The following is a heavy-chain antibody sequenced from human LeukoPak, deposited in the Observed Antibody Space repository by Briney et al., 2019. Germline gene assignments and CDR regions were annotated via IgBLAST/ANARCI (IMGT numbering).Heavy chain of an antibody. V-gene: IGHV3-7*01. D-gene: IGHD3-22*01. CDR2: IKQYGSVK. Sequence: GGSLRLSCAAAGFTFNTYWMTWVRQAPGKGLEWVANIKQYGSVKYYAGSVKGRFTISRDNARNSVFLQIDSLRAEDTAVYYCARVSARYYDDSGYSSIDYWGQGTLVTVSS. CDR1: GFTFNTYW. J-gene: IGHJ4*02. CDR3: ARVSARYYDDSGYSSIDY.